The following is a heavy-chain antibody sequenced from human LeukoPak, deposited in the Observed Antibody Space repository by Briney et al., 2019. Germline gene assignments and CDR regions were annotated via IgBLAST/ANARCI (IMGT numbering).Heavy chain of an antibody. V-gene: IGHV3-30-3*01. CDR3: ARGETSKSSWYED. J-gene: IGHJ4*02. Sequence: GGSLRLSCAASGFTFSSYAMHWVRQAPGKGLEWVAVISYDGSNKYYADSVKGRFTISRDNSKNTLYLQMNSLRAEDTAVYYCARGETSKSSWYEDWGQGTLVTVSS. CDR2: ISYDGSNK. CDR1: GFTFSSYA. D-gene: IGHD6-13*01.